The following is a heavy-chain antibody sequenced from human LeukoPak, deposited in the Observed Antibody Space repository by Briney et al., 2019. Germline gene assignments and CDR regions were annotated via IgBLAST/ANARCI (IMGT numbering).Heavy chain of an antibody. CDR2: IRYDGSNK. V-gene: IGHV3-30*02. D-gene: IGHD3-9*01. Sequence: PGGSLRLSCAASGFTFSSYGMHWVRQAPGKGLEWVAFIRYDGSNKYYADSVKGRFTISRDNSKNTLYLQMNSLRAEDTAVYYCAKDTYYDILTGYSGIDYWGQGTLVTVSS. J-gene: IGHJ4*02. CDR3: AKDTYYDILTGYSGIDY. CDR1: GFTFSSYG.